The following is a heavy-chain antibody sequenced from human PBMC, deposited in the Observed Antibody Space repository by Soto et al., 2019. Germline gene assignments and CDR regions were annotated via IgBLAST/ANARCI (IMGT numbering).Heavy chain of an antibody. J-gene: IGHJ4*02. CDR2: ISTGGVT. V-gene: IGHV3-66*01. D-gene: IGHD2-21*01. Sequence: GSLRLSCVVAGLTVSSNSMNWVRQAPGKGLEWVSSISTGGVTYYADSVKGRFAISRDTSRNTLYLQMSILRVEDTAVYYCARDHPLFSFGYQRGNYFDYWGQGA. CDR1: GLTVSSNS. CDR3: ARDHPLFSFGYQRGNYFDY.